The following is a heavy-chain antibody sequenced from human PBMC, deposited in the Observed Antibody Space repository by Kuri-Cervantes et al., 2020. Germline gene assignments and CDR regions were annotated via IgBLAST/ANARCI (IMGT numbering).Heavy chain of an antibody. CDR1: EYTFTSYD. V-gene: IGHV1-8*01. Sequence: ASVKVSCKASEYTFTSYDINWVRQATGQGLEWMGWMNPNSGNTGYAQKFQGRVTMTRNTSISTAYMELSSLRSEDTAVYYCAREGGYNYAFDIWGQGTMVTVSS. CDR3: AREGGYNYAFDI. CDR2: MNPNSGNT. D-gene: IGHD5-24*01. J-gene: IGHJ3*02.